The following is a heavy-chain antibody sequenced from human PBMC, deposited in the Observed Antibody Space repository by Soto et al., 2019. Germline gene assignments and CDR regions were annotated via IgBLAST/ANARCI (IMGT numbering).Heavy chain of an antibody. Sequence: SETLSLTCAVSGYSISSGYYWGWIRQPPGKGLEWIGSIYHSGSTYYNPSLKSRVTISVDTSKNQLSLKLSSVTAADTAVYYFARDDIVGGTLPFGYWGRGTLVTVSS. CDR3: ARDDIVGGTLPFGY. CDR1: GYSISSGYY. J-gene: IGHJ4*02. D-gene: IGHD1-26*01. V-gene: IGHV4-38-2*02. CDR2: IYHSGST.